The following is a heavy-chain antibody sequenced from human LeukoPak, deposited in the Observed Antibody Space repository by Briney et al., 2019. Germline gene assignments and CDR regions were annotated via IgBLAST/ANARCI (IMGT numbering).Heavy chain of an antibody. J-gene: IGHJ4*02. V-gene: IGHV3-15*07. D-gene: IGHD3-22*01. CDR3: AKIHGPSMIVVVITYIDY. CDR1: GFTFSNAW. Sequence: GGSLRLSCAASGFTFSNAWMNWVRQAPGKGLEWVGRIKSKTDGGTTDYAAPVKGRFTISRDDSKNTLYLQMNSLKTEDTAVYYCAKIHGPSMIVVVITYIDYWGQGTLVTVSS. CDR2: IKSKTDGGTT.